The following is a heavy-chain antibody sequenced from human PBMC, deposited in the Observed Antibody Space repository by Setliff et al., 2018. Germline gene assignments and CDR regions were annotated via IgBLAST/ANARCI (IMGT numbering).Heavy chain of an antibody. D-gene: IGHD7-27*01. J-gene: IGHJ3*02. Sequence: GALRLSCAASGFTFSSYAMSWVRQAPGKGLEWVSAISGSGGSTYYADSVKGRFTISRDNSKNTLYLQMNSLSAEDTAVYYCARDRRPFNWGGNDAFDIWGQGTMVTVSS. CDR2: ISGSGGST. V-gene: IGHV3-23*01. CDR3: ARDRRPFNWGGNDAFDI. CDR1: GFTFSSYA.